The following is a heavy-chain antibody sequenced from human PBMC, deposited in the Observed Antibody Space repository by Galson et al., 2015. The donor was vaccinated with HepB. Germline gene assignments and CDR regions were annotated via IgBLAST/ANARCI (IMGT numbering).Heavy chain of an antibody. J-gene: IGHJ6*02. CDR2: INPNSGGT. D-gene: IGHD2-2*01. V-gene: IGHV1-2*04. CDR3: ARDFRDIVVVPAPLGGMDV. Sequence: SVKVSCKASGYTFTGDYMHWVRQAPGQGLEWMGWINPNSGGTNYAQKFQGWVTMTRDTSISTAYLELSRLRSDDTAVYYCARDFRDIVVVPAPLGGMDVWGQGTTVTVSS. CDR1: GYTFTGDY.